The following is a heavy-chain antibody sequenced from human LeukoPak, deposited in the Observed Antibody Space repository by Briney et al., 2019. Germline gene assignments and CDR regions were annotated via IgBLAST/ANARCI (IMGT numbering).Heavy chain of an antibody. Sequence: GGSLRLSCAASGFTFSNAWMSWVRQAPGKGREWVGRIKSKTDGGTTDYAAPVKGRFTISRDDSKNTLYLQMNSLKTEDTAVYYCTTDPYYYDSSGYYKFVLFDYWGQGTLVTVSS. J-gene: IGHJ4*02. CDR1: GFTFSNAW. CDR2: IKSKTDGGTT. V-gene: IGHV3-15*01. D-gene: IGHD3-22*01. CDR3: TTDPYYYDSSGYYKFVLFDY.